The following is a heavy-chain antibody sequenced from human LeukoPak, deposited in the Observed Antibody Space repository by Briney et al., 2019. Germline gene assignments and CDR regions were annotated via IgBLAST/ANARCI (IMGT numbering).Heavy chain of an antibody. CDR1: GGSFSGYY. CDR3: ARRYCSSTSCYGWRSYYYYYYMDV. CDR2: INHSENT. Sequence: PSETLSLTCAVYGGSFSGYYWSWIRQPPGKGLEWIGEINHSENTNYNPSLKSRVTISVDTSKNQFSLRVTSVTATDTAVYYCARRYCSSTSCYGWRSYYYYYYMDVWGKGTTVTVSS. J-gene: IGHJ6*03. D-gene: IGHD2-2*01. V-gene: IGHV4-34*01.